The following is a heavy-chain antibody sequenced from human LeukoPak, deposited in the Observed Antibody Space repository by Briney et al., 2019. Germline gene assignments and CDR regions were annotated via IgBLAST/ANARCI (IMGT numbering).Heavy chain of an antibody. Sequence: GGSLRLSCAASGFTFSSYGMHWVRKAPGKGLEWVAFIRDDGSNKYYADSVKGRFTISRENSKNTLYLQMNSLRAEDKAVYYCAKGKRGYSYGFDPWGQGTLVTVSS. D-gene: IGHD5-18*01. CDR2: IRDDGSNK. V-gene: IGHV3-30*02. CDR3: AKGKRGYSYGFDP. CDR1: GFTFSSYG. J-gene: IGHJ5*02.